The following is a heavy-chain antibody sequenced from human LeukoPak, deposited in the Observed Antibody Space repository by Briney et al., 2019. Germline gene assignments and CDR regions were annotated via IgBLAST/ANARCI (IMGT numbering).Heavy chain of an antibody. CDR2: TDYSGTT. CDR1: GGPISTSYF. CDR3: ARHSGGSYVFAFDI. D-gene: IGHD2-15*01. V-gene: IGHV4-39*01. Sequence: SETLSLTCTVSGGPISTSYFWGWVRQPPGKGLEWIGTTDYSGTTYYNPSLKSRVTISVDSSKNQFSLKLSSVTAPDTAVYYCARHSGGSYVFAFDIWGQGTLVTVSS. J-gene: IGHJ4*02.